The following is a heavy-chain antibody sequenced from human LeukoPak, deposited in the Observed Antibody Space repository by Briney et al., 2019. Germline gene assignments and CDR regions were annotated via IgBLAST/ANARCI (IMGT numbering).Heavy chain of an antibody. Sequence: PSETLSLTCTVSGGSISSSSNFWGWTRQPPGKGLEWIGSISYSGSTYYNPSLKSRVTISVDTSKNQFSLKLSSVTAADTAVYYCARLTPYSGSPLGDYWGQGTLVTVSS. J-gene: IGHJ4*02. D-gene: IGHD1-26*01. CDR3: ARLTPYSGSPLGDY. V-gene: IGHV4-39*01. CDR2: ISYSGST. CDR1: GGSISSSSNF.